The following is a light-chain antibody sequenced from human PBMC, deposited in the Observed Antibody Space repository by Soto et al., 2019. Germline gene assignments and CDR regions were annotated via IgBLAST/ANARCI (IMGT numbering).Light chain of an antibody. CDR3: QQSYTTPRT. CDR1: QSISSY. J-gene: IGKJ2*01. V-gene: IGKV1-39*01. CDR2: GVS. Sequence: DIQMTQSPSSLSASVGDRVTITCRASQSISSYLNWYQQKAGEAPKLLIYGVSSLQSGVPSRFSGSGSGTDFTLTISSLQPEDFATYYCQQSYTTPRTLGQGTKLEIK.